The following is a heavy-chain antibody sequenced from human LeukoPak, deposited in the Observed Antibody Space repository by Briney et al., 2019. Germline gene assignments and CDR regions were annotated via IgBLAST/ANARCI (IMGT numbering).Heavy chain of an antibody. Sequence: GQSLRLSCDAPGFSINTYTMYWVRQAPGQGLEWVSGIRNSDGMTYYADSVRGRFTISTDNSKNTLYLQMNSLRAEDTAVYYCAKEKSGGYDILTGYYFSEYFQHWGQGTLVTVSS. CDR1: GFSINTYT. CDR3: AKEKSGGYDILTGYYFSEYFQH. CDR2: IRNSDGMT. D-gene: IGHD3-9*01. V-gene: IGHV3-23*01. J-gene: IGHJ1*01.